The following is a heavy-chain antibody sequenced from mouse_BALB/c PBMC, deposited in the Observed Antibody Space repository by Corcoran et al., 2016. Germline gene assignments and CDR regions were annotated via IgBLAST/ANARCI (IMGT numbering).Heavy chain of an antibody. CDR2: IYPGDCST. J-gene: IGHJ2*01. V-gene: IGHV1S56*01. CDR1: VYTLTIYD. Sequence: QVQLQQSGPAQVKPGALVKISFKASVYTLTIYDINWVKQRPGQGLGWIGWIYPGDCSTKYNEKFKGKATLTAFKSSSTAYMQLSSLTSENSAVYFCARGGVLDWGQGTTLTVSS. CDR3: ARGGVLD.